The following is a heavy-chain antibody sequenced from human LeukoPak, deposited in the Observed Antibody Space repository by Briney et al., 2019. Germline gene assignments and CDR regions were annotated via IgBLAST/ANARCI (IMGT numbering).Heavy chain of an antibody. CDR2: IYTSGST. D-gene: IGHD6-19*01. Sequence: SETLSLTCTVSGASISSGFYYWSWIRQPAGKRLEWIGRIYTSGSTNYNPSLKSRISISVDTSKNQFSLKLTSVTAADTAVYYCAVPAPDVSVAGRLDHWGLGTLVAVSS. J-gene: IGHJ4*02. CDR1: GASISSGFYY. V-gene: IGHV4-61*02. CDR3: AVPAPDVSVAGRLDH.